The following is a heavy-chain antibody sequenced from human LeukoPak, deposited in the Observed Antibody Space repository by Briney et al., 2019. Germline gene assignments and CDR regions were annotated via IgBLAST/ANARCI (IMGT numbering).Heavy chain of an antibody. V-gene: IGHV3-21*04. CDR3: ANFPSSSSYYYYYGMGV. Sequence: PGGSLRLSCAASGFTFSSYSMNWVRQAPGKGLEWVSSISSSSSYIYYADSVKGRFTISRDNSKNTLYLQMNSLRAEDTAVYYCANFPSSSSYYYYYGMGVWGQGTTVTVSS. CDR1: GFTFSSYS. D-gene: IGHD6-13*01. CDR2: ISSSSSYI. J-gene: IGHJ6*02.